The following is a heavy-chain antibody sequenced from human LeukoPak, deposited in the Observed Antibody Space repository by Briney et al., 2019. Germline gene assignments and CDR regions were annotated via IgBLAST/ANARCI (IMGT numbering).Heavy chain of an antibody. CDR3: AKHIAARPSYFDY. V-gene: IGHV3-23*01. CDR1: GFTFSNYA. Sequence: GGSLRLSCAASGFTFSNYAMSWVRQAPGKGLECVSVISDSGGSTDYADSVKGRFTISRDNSKNTLYLQMNSLRAEDTAVYYCAKHIAARPSYFDYWGQGALVTVSS. CDR2: ISDSGGST. D-gene: IGHD6-6*01. J-gene: IGHJ4*02.